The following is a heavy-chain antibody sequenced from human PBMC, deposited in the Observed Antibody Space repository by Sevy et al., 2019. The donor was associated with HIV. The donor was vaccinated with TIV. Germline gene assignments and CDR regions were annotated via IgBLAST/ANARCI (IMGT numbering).Heavy chain of an antibody. Sequence: SETLSLTCTVSGASISSNTYYWGWIRQPPGKDLDWIGSIYFSGSAYYNPSLKGRVTISVDTSKNQFSLKVRSVTATDTAVYYCAGGGPRIAQFDNWGQGTLVTVSS. CDR3: AGGGPRIAQFDN. CDR1: GASISSNTYY. CDR2: IYFSGSA. D-gene: IGHD3-16*01. V-gene: IGHV4-39*01. J-gene: IGHJ4*02.